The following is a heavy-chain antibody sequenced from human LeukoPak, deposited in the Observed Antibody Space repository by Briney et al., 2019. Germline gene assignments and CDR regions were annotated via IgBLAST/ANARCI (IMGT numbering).Heavy chain of an antibody. CDR1: GFTVSSNY. J-gene: IGHJ6*03. CDR2: IDSGGST. CDR3: ARSLAAAGPYYYYYYMDV. V-gene: IGHV3-53*01. D-gene: IGHD6-13*01. Sequence: GGSLRLSCAASGFTVSSNYMSWIRQAPGKGLEWVSVIDSGGSTYYADSVKGRFTISRDNSKNTLYLQMNSLRAEDTAVYYCARSLAAAGPYYYYYYMDVWGKGTTVTVSS.